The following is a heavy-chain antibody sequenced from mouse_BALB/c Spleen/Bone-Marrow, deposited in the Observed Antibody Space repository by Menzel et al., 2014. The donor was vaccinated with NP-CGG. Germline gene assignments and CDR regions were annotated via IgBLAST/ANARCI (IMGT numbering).Heavy chain of an antibody. CDR2: IDPFNGGT. CDR3: AGSTMISAWFAY. CDR1: GYSFTSYY. V-gene: IGHV1S135*01. D-gene: IGHD2-4*01. Sequence: VQLQQSGPELMKPGASVKISCKASGYSFTSYYMHWVKQSHGKSLEGIGYIDPFNGGTSYNQKFKGKATLTVDKSSSTAYMHLSSLTSEDSAVYYCAGSTMISAWFAYWGQGTLVTVSA. J-gene: IGHJ3*01.